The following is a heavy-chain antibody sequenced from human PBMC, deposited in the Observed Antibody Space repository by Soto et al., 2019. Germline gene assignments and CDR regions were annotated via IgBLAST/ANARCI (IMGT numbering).Heavy chain of an antibody. CDR1: GGTFSSYS. Sequence: QVQLVQSGAELKKPGSSVRVSCQASGGTFSSYSVNWVRQAPGQGLEWMGGIIPIFPTADHAQRFQDRVKITADKSTNTACMELNSLRSDDMAVYYCALRTSVFGVVAMGGLDVWGQGTTVTVSS. CDR2: IIPIFPTA. J-gene: IGHJ6*02. CDR3: ALRTSVFGVVAMGGLDV. V-gene: IGHV1-69*14. D-gene: IGHD3-3*01.